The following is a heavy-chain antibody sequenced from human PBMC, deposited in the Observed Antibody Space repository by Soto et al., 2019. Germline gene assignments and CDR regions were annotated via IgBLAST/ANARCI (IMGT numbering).Heavy chain of an antibody. V-gene: IGHV3-33*01. CDR2: IWYDGSNK. J-gene: IGHJ6*03. CDR3: ARDGNYDILTGYSYYYYYYYMDV. D-gene: IGHD3-9*01. Sequence: GGSLRLSCAASGFTFSSYGMHWVRQAPGKGLEWVAVIWYDGSNKYYADSVKGRFTISRDNSKNTLYLQMNSLRAEDTAVYYCARDGNYDILTGYSYYYYYYYMDVWGKGTTVTVSS. CDR1: GFTFSSYG.